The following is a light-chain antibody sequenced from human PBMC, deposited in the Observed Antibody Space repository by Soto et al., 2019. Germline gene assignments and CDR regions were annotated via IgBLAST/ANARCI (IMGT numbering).Light chain of an antibody. V-gene: IGLV4-69*01. CDR3: QTWDSAIRV. J-gene: IGLJ2*01. Sequence: QSVLAQSPSASASLGASVKLTCTLTSGPSSYTIAWHQQQPGRGPRYLMKINSDGSHMKGDGIPARFSGSSSESERHLTISNVQSEDEADYYCQTWDSAIRVFGGGTNSPS. CDR1: SGPSSYT. CDR2: INSDGSH.